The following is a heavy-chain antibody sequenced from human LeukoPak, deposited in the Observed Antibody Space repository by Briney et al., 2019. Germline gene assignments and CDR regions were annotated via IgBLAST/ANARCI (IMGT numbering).Heavy chain of an antibody. CDR3: AKDSLPLLWFGEPSRASDY. CDR1: GGTFSSYA. CDR2: IIPIFGTA. Sequence: SVKVSCKASGGTFSSYAISWVRQAPGQGLEWMGGIIPIFGTANYAQKFQGRVTITADKSTSTAYMELSSLRSEDTAVYYCAKDSLPLLWFGEPSRASDYWGQGTLVTVSS. D-gene: IGHD3-10*01. V-gene: IGHV1-69*06. J-gene: IGHJ4*02.